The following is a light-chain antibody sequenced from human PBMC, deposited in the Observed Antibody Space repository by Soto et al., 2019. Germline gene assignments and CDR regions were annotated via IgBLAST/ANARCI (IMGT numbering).Light chain of an antibody. CDR3: QQYGSSTYT. CDR1: QSVSSNH. CDR2: GAS. Sequence: EIVLTQSPGSLSLSPRERATLSCRASQSVSSNHLAWYQQKHGQAPRLLIYGASRRATGIPDRFSGSGSGTDFTLTISRLEPEDFAVYYCQQYGSSTYTFGQGTKVEIK. J-gene: IGKJ2*01. V-gene: IGKV3-20*01.